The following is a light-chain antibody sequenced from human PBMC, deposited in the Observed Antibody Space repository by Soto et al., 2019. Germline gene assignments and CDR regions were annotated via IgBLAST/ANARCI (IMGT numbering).Light chain of an antibody. J-gene: IGKJ5*01. CDR3: QQLFDSPIT. CDR2: AAS. Sequence: LTQSPGTLSLSPGERASLSCRASQSVSTSLAWYQVKPGKAPKLLIYAASTLESGVPSRFSATVSGTEFSLTITSLQPEDFATYYCQQLFDSPITFGQGTRLEIK. V-gene: IGKV1-9*01. CDR1: QSVSTS.